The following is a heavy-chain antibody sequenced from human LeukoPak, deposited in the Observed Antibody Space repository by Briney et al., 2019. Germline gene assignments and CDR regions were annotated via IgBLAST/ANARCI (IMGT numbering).Heavy chain of an antibody. J-gene: IGHJ4*02. Sequence: MASETLSLTCTVSGGSISSSSYYWGWIRQPPGKGLEWIGSIYYSGSTYYNPSLKSRVTISVDTSKNQFSLKLSSVTAADTAVYYCARANRYDLYFDYWGQGTLVTVSS. CDR2: IYYSGST. D-gene: IGHD5-12*01. CDR3: ARANRYDLYFDY. CDR1: GGSISSSSYY. V-gene: IGHV4-39*07.